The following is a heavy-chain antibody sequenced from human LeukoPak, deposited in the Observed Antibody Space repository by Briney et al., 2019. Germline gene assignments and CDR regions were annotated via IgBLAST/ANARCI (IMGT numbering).Heavy chain of an antibody. D-gene: IGHD3-10*01. CDR2: INPNIGAT. J-gene: IGHJ5*02. Sequence: ASVKVSFKASGYTFTDYYIHWVRQAPGQGLEWVGYINPNIGATKYAQKFQGRVTMTRDTSITTAYMELSRLKSDDTAVYYCARRISLIRGVSEGPGFDPWGQGTLVSVSS. CDR3: ARRISLIRGVSEGPGFDP. V-gene: IGHV1-2*02. CDR1: GYTFTDYY.